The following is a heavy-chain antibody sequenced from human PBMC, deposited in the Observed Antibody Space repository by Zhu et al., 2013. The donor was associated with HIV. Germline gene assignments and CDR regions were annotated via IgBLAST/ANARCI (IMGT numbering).Heavy chain of an antibody. J-gene: IGHJ4*02. CDR2: ISSSGSTI. D-gene: IGHD3-10*01. CDR3: ARGHDTMVQGVIILDY. V-gene: IGHV3-48*03. CDR1: GFTFSSYE. Sequence: EVQLVESGGGLVQPGGSLRLSCAASGFTFSSYEMNWVRQAPGKGLEWVSYISSSGSTIYYADSVKGRFTISRDNAKNSLYLQMNSLRAEDTAVYYCARGHDTMVQGVIILDYWGQGTLVTVSS.